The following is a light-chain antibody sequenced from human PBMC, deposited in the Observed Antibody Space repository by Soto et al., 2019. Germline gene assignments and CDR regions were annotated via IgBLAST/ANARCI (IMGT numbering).Light chain of an antibody. CDR3: CSYAGSSTSV. CDR2: DVS. Sequence: QSALTQPRSVSGSPGQSVTISCTGTSSDVGTYNYVSWYQQHPGKAPKLMIYDVSQRPSGVPDRFSGSKSGNTASLTISGLQAEDESDYYCCSYAGSSTSVLGAGTKVTVL. V-gene: IGLV2-11*01. CDR1: SSDVGTYNY. J-gene: IGLJ2*01.